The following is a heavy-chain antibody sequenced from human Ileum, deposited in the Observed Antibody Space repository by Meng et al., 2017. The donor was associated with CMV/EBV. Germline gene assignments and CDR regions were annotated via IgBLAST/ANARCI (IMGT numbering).Heavy chain of an antibody. Sequence: ASVKVSCKASGYTFTSYGISWVRQAPGQGLEWMGWISAYNGNTNYAQKLQGRVTITTDESTSTAYMELSSLRSEDTAVYYCARATTVIFSSGLDVWGQGTTVTVSS. CDR3: ARATTVIFSSGLDV. V-gene: IGHV1-18*01. CDR2: ISAYNGNT. D-gene: IGHD6-19*01. J-gene: IGHJ6*02. CDR1: GYTFTSYG.